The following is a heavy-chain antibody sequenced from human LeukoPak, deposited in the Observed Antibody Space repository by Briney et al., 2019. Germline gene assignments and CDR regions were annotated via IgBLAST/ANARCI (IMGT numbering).Heavy chain of an antibody. V-gene: IGHV3-30*03. Sequence: GGSLRLSCAASGFTFSSYGMHWVRQAPGKGLEWVAVISYDGSNKYYADSVKGRFTISRDNSKNTLYLQMNSLRAEDTAVYYCARDGIRSSWFDYWGQGTLVTVSS. CDR1: GFTFSSYG. CDR2: ISYDGSNK. J-gene: IGHJ4*02. CDR3: ARDGIRSSWFDY. D-gene: IGHD6-13*01.